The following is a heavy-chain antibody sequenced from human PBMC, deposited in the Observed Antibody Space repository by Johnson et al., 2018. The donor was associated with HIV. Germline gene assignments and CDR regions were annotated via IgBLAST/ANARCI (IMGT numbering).Heavy chain of an antibody. Sequence: EVQLVESGGGLVQPGGSLRLSCVDSGVSFSSYWMSWVRQAPGKGLEWVANIKGDGSEKNYVDSVKGRFTISRDNAKNTLYLQMNSLRAEDTAVYDCARASPNYYDSSGYFPLDAFDIWGQGTMVTVSS. D-gene: IGHD3-22*01. CDR1: GVSFSSYW. CDR2: IKGDGSEK. J-gene: IGHJ3*02. CDR3: ARASPNYYDSSGYFPLDAFDI. V-gene: IGHV3-7*02.